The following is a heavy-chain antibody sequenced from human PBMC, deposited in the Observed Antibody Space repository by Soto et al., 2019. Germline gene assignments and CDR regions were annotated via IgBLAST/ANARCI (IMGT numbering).Heavy chain of an antibody. D-gene: IGHD3-9*01. CDR1: GGSISSGDYF. J-gene: IGHJ6*01. CDR3: ARGLVIRPYYYHGMVV. CDR2: ISSIGST. Sequence: QVQLQESGPGLVKPSQTLSLTCTVSGGSISSGDYFWSWIRQSPGKGLEWIGYISSIGSTYYNPSLKSRVSVSRDTSKNHFSLMLRSVTTTDTAVYYCARGLVIRPYYYHGMVVWGQGTTVSVS. V-gene: IGHV4-30-4*01.